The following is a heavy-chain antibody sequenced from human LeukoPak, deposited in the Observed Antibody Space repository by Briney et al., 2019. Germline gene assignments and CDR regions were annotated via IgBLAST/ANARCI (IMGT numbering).Heavy chain of an antibody. CDR3: ARGGFKKYYDILTGYSHFDY. V-gene: IGHV3-23*01. CDR1: GFTFSSYA. D-gene: IGHD3-9*01. CDR2: ISGSGGST. Sequence: GGSLRLSCAASGFTFSSYAMSWVRQAPGKGLEWVSAISGSGGSTYYADSVKGRFTISRHNSKNTLYLQMNSLRAEDTAVYYCARGGFKKYYDILTGYSHFDYWGQGTLVTVSS. J-gene: IGHJ4*02.